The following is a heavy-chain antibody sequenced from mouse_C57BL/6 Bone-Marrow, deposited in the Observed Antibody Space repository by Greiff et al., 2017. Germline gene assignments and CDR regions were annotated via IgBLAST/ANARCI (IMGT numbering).Heavy chain of an antibody. CDR1: GYSITSGYY. CDR2: ISYDGSN. CDR3: AREVWDYYGSSYAAY. V-gene: IGHV3-6*01. J-gene: IGHJ3*01. D-gene: IGHD1-1*01. Sequence: EVQLVESGPGLVKPSQSLSLTCSVTGYSITSGYYWNWIRQFPGNKLEWMGYISYDGSNNYNPSLKNRISITRDTSKNQFFLKLNSVTTEDTATYYCAREVWDYYGSSYAAYWGQGTLVTVSA.